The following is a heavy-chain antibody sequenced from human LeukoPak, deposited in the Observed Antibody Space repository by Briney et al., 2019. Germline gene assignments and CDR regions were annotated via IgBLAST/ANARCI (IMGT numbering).Heavy chain of an antibody. J-gene: IGHJ3*02. CDR1: GGSISSGSYY. CDR3: ASNYGIVGANNAFDI. D-gene: IGHD1-26*01. V-gene: IGHV4-61*02. CDR2: IYTSGST. Sequence: SQTLSLTCTVSGGSISSGSYYWSWIRQPAGKGLEWIGRIYTSGSTNYNPSLKSRVTISVDTSKNQFSLKLNSVTAADTAVYYCASNYGIVGANNAFDIWGQGTMDTVSS.